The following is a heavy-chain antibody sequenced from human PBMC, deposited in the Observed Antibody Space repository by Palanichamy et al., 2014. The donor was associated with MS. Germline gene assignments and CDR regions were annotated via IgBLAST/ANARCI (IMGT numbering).Heavy chain of an antibody. V-gene: IGHV3-23*01. CDR1: GFSLSSYS. CDR2: ISGSGATV. Sequence: EVQLLESGGGLVQPGGSLRLSCAGSGFSLSSYSMSWVRQAPGKGLEWVAGISGSGATVYHADSVKGRFTISRDNSKNTMDLQMDSLRVEDTAVYYCAKSRGISRWSYNYFYALDVWGQGTTVTVSS. CDR3: AKSRGISRWSYNYFYALDV. D-gene: IGHD1-1*01. J-gene: IGHJ6*02.